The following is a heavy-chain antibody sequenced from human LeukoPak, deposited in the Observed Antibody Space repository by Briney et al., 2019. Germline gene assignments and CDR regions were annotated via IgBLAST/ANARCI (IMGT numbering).Heavy chain of an antibody. CDR3: ARDDSHGYHFFDS. CDR1: GFTFSSYS. Sequence: GGSLRLSCAASGFTFSSYSMNWIRQTPGKGLEWVSSISGSGEFIYYVDSVRGRFTISRDNGKNSLYLQMNSLRPEDTAVYYCARDDSHGYHFFDSWGQGTLVTVSS. D-gene: IGHD3-22*01. CDR2: ISGSGEFI. J-gene: IGHJ4*02. V-gene: IGHV3-21*01.